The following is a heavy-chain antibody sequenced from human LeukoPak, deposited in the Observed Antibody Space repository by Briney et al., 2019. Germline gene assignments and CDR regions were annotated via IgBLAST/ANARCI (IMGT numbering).Heavy chain of an antibody. D-gene: IGHD6-13*01. Sequence: SETLSLTCTVSGGSISSYYWSWIRQPAGKGLEWIGRIYTSGSTNYNPSLKSRVTMSVDTSKNQFSLKLSSVTAADTAVYYCARDAPDSGIAAAGTAPPVFDYWGQGTLVTVSS. CDR1: GGSISSYY. V-gene: IGHV4-4*07. CDR3: ARDAPDSGIAAAGTAPPVFDY. J-gene: IGHJ4*02. CDR2: IYTSGST.